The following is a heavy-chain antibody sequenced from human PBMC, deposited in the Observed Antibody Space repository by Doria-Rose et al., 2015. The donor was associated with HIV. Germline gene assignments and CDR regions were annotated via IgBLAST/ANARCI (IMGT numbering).Heavy chain of an antibody. Sequence: VQLVQSGGGLVQPGRSLRLSCAAPGFKFDDYAMHWVRQSPAEGLEWVSGISWNSETIGYADSVKGRFTISRDNAKNSLYLQMNSLRTEDTASYYCVKDKAFGLVMGWFDPWGQGAVVTVSS. V-gene: IGHV3-9*01. J-gene: IGHJ5*02. D-gene: IGHD3-3*01. CDR2: ISWNSETI. CDR1: GFKFDDYA. CDR3: VKDKAFGLVMGWFDP.